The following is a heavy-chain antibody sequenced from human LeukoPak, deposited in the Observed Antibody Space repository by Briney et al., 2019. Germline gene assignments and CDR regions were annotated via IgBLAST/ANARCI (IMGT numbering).Heavy chain of an antibody. V-gene: IGHV6-1*01. CDR1: GDSVSSNSAA. CDR3: ATDAGTPDSGSAYSDAFDI. J-gene: IGHJ3*02. CDR2: TYYRSKWYY. Sequence: SQTLSLTCAISGDSVSSNSAAWNWIRQSPSRGLEWLGRTYYRSKWYYEYAVSVKSRITISPDTSRNQVSLLLNSVTPEDTAVYYCATDAGTPDSGSAYSDAFDIWGQGTMVTVSS. D-gene: IGHD3-22*01.